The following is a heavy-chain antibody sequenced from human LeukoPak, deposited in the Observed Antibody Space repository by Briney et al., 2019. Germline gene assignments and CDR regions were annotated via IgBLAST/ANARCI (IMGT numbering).Heavy chain of an antibody. V-gene: IGHV4-39*01. CDR2: ISYSGST. Sequence: SETLSLTCTVSGDSISSSTFYRGWIRQPPGKGLEWIGSISYSGSTYYNPSLKSRVTISVDTSKNQFSLKLNSVTAADTAVYYCAGRGVGAGIYWGQGTLVTVSS. CDR3: AGRGVGAGIY. J-gene: IGHJ4*02. CDR1: GDSISSSTFY. D-gene: IGHD1-26*01.